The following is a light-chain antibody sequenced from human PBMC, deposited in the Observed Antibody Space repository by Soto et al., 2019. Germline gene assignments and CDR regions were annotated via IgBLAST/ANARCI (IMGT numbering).Light chain of an antibody. V-gene: IGLV1-51*01. CDR1: SSNIGNNY. Sequence: QSLLTQPPSVSAAPGQKVTISCSGSSSNIGNNYVSWYQQLPGTAPKLLIYENNKRPSGIRDRFSGSKSATSATLGITGLQTGDEADYYCGTWDSSLSAGVFGGGTKVTVL. CDR3: GTWDSSLSAGV. CDR2: ENN. J-gene: IGLJ3*02.